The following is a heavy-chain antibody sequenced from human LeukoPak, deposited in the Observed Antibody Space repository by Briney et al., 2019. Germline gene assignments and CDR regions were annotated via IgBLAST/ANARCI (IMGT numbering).Heavy chain of an antibody. J-gene: IGHJ5*02. CDR3: AGSSSTNGGFDP. CDR2: IYHSGST. D-gene: IGHD2-2*01. CDR1: DGSISSGGYS. Sequence: SQTLSLTCAVSDGSISSGGYSWSWIRQPPGKGLEWIGYIYHSGSTYYNPSLKSRVTISVDRSKNQFSLKLSSVTAADTAVYYCAGSSSTNGGFDPWGQGTLVTVSS. V-gene: IGHV4-30-2*01.